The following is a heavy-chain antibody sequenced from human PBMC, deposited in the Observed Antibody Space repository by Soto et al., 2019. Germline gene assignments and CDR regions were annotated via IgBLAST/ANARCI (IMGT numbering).Heavy chain of an antibody. CDR2: ISSSSSTI. CDR1: GFTFSSYS. V-gene: IGHV3-48*02. D-gene: IGHD1-26*01. CDR3: ARSEWELLFYFDY. J-gene: IGHJ4*02. Sequence: VRLSCAASGFTFSSYSMNWVRQAPGKGLEWVSYISSSSSTIYYADSVKGRFTISRDNAKNSLYLQMNSLRDEDTAVYYCARSEWELLFYFDYWGQGTLVTVSS.